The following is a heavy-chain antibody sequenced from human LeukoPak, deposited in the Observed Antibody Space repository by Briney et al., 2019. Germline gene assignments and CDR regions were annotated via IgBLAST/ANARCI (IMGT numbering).Heavy chain of an antibody. D-gene: IGHD5-24*01. Sequence: SETLSLTCTVSGGSISSISYYWGWIRQPPGKGLEWIGSMYHSGSTYYNPSLKSRVTISVDTSKNQFPLKLTSVTAADTAVYYCARHPSGRMWLQQGGWFDPWGQGTLVTVSS. J-gene: IGHJ5*02. CDR1: GGSISSISYY. CDR2: MYHSGST. V-gene: IGHV4-39*01. CDR3: ARHPSGRMWLQQGGWFDP.